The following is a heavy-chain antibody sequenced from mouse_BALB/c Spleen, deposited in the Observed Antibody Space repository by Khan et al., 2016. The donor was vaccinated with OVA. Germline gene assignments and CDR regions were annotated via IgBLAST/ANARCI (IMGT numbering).Heavy chain of an antibody. CDR2: IYPSDSYT. CDR3: IREDFDY. J-gene: IGHJ2*01. Sequence: QVQLQQPGAEVVRPGASVKLSCKASGYTFTNYWINWVKQRPGQGLEWIGNIYPSDSYTNYNQKFKDKATLTVDKSSSTAYMQLSSPTSEDSAVYYCIREDFDYWGQGTTLTVSS. CDR1: GYTFTNYW. V-gene: IGHV1-69*02.